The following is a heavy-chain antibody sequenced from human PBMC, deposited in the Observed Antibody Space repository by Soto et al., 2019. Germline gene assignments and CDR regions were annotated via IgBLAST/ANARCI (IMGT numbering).Heavy chain of an antibody. CDR1: GYTFTSYY. Sequence: ASVKVSCKASGYTFTSYYMHWVRQAPGQGLEWMGIINPSGGSTSYAQKFQGRVTMTRDTSTSTVYMELSSLRSEDTAVYYCARDIGSSGYYLYYYYYYGMDVWGQGTTVTVSS. J-gene: IGHJ6*02. D-gene: IGHD3-22*01. CDR2: INPSGGST. CDR3: ARDIGSSGYYLYYYYYYGMDV. V-gene: IGHV1-46*01.